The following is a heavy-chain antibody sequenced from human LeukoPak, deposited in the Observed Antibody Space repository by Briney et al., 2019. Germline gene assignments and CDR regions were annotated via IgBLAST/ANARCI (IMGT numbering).Heavy chain of an antibody. CDR1: GFTFSSYA. Sequence: GGSLRLSCAGSGFTFSSYAMSWVRQAPGKGLEWVSGISGSGSSTHYADSVKGRFTISRDNSKSTLYLQMNSLRAEDTAVYYCTSDTVNTAVGIDYWGQGTLVTVSS. D-gene: IGHD5-18*01. CDR2: ISGSGSST. J-gene: IGHJ4*02. V-gene: IGHV3-23*01. CDR3: TSDTVNTAVGIDY.